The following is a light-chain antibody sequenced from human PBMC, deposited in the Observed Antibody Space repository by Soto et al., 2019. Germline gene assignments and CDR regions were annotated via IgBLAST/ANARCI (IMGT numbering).Light chain of an antibody. J-gene: IGLJ2*01. V-gene: IGLV3-21*02. CDR3: HVWYGITDQPV. CDR1: NIGIKS. Sequence: SYELTQPPSVSVAPGQTATITCGGDNIGIKSVHWYQRKPGQAPVLVVYDDSGRPSGIPERFSGSNSGNTATLTISRVEAGDEADYCCHVWYGITDQPVFGGGTKLTVL. CDR2: DDS.